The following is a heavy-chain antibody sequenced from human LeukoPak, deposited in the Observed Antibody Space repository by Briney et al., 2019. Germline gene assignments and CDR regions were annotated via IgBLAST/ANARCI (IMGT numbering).Heavy chain of an antibody. J-gene: IGHJ6*03. CDR2: INHSGNT. CDR3: ASREAARPDYFYYYMDV. CDR1: GGSFSGYY. V-gene: IGHV4-34*01. Sequence: SETLSLTCAVYGGSFSGYYWSWIRQPPGKGLEWIGEINHSGNTNYNPSLKSRVTISVDTSKNQFSLKLNSVTAADTAVYYCASREAARPDYFYYYMDVWGNGTTVTVSS. D-gene: IGHD6-6*01.